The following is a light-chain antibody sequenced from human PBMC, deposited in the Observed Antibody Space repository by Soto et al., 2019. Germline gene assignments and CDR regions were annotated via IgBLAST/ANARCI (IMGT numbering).Light chain of an antibody. V-gene: IGKV3-20*01. CDR2: GAS. Sequence: VLTQSPGTLSLSPGERATLSCRASQSVSNNYLAWYQQKPGQAPRLLIYGASTRVTGIPARFSGSGSGTEFTLTISSLQPDDFATYYCQQYNSYSEWTFGQGTKVDIK. J-gene: IGKJ1*01. CDR3: QQYNSYSEWT. CDR1: QSVSNNY.